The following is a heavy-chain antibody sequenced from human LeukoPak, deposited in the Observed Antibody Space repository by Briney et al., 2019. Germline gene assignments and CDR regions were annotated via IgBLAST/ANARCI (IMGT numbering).Heavy chain of an antibody. CDR3: ARHGRMVIMSKFSTGIDQ. V-gene: IGHV4-59*08. CDR2: IYYTGMT. J-gene: IGHJ4*02. Sequence: SETLSLTCTVPDGSISNYFWSWIRQPPGKGLEWIGYIYYTGMTNSNPSLKSRVTISMDTSTNQFSLNLRSVTAADTAIYYCARHGRMVIMSKFSTGIDQWGQGTLVTVSS. D-gene: IGHD2-8*01. CDR1: DGSISNYF.